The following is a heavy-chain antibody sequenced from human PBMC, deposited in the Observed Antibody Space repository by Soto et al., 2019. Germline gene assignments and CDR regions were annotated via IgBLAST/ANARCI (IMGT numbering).Heavy chain of an antibody. V-gene: IGHV4-39*01. D-gene: IGHD3-3*01. J-gene: IGHJ5*02. CDR3: ERQKVLRFFLSINWFDP. Sequence: SETLSLTCTVSGGAISSSIYYWGWSRQPPGKGLEWLGSIYYSGSTYYNPSLKSRVTISLHTAKNQYSLKLSSVTAADTAVYYCERQKVLRFFLSINWFDPWGQGTLVTVSS. CDR1: GGAISSSIYY. CDR2: IYYSGST.